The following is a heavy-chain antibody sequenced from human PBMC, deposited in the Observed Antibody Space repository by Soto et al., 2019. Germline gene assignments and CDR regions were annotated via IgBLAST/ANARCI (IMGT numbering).Heavy chain of an antibody. Sequence: ASVKVSCKASGYTFTSYDINWVRQATGQGLEWMGWMNPNSGNTVYAQKFQGRVTMTRNTSISTAYMELSSLRSEDTAVYYCARATSPMIVVGDAFDIWGQGTMVTVSS. J-gene: IGHJ3*02. CDR2: MNPNSGNT. CDR3: ARATSPMIVVGDAFDI. V-gene: IGHV1-8*01. CDR1: GYTFTSYD. D-gene: IGHD3-22*01.